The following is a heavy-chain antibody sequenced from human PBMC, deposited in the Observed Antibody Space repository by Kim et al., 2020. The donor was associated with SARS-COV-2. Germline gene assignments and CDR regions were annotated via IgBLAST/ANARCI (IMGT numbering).Heavy chain of an antibody. D-gene: IGHD3-22*01. Sequence: GGSLRLSCAASGFTFSSYWMSWVRQAPGKGLEWVANIKQDGSEKYYVDSVKGRFTISRDNAKNSLYLQMNSLRAEDTAVYYCARDRSYYYDSSGYWDYWGQGTLVTVSS. J-gene: IGHJ4*02. V-gene: IGHV3-7*01. CDR3: ARDRSYYYDSSGYWDY. CDR1: GFTFSSYW. CDR2: IKQDGSEK.